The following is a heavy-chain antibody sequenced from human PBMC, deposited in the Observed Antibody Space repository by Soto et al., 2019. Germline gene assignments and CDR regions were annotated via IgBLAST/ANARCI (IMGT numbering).Heavy chain of an antibody. CDR3: AGGGTYTSAFFY. V-gene: IGHV3-66*01. Sequence: EVQLVESGGGLVQPGGSLRLSCAASGFTVSSKYMSWVRQAPGKGLEWVSVVYSGGSTNNADSVKGRFTISRDNSKNTLFLQMESRRDEDPAVYYCAGGGTYTSAFFYWGQGTLVTVSS. CDR2: VYSGGST. D-gene: IGHD3-16*01. J-gene: IGHJ4*02. CDR1: GFTVSSKY.